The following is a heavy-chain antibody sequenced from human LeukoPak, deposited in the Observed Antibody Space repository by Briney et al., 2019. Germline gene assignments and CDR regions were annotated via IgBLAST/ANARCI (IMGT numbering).Heavy chain of an antibody. D-gene: IGHD2-15*01. V-gene: IGHV3-53*05. J-gene: IGHJ4*02. CDR2: IYSGGST. CDR3: ARDTRREGYWSGLLDF. Sequence: GGSLRLSCAASGFTVSSNYMSWVRQAPGKGLEWVSVIYSGGSTYYADSVKGRFTISRDNSKNTLYLQMNSLSAEDTAMYYCARDTRREGYWSGLLDFWGQGTLVTVSS. CDR1: GFTVSSNY.